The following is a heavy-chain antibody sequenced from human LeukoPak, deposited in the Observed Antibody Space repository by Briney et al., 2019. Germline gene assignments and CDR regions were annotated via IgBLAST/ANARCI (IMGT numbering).Heavy chain of an antibody. CDR2: IYYSGST. CDR3: ASSYIGYCSSTSCYRGAFDI. Sequence: SETLSLTCTVSGGSISSSSYYWGWVRQPPGKGLEWIGSIYYSGSTYYNPSLKSRVTISVDRSKNQFSLKLSSVTAADTAVYYCASSYIGYCSSTSCYRGAFDIWGQGTMVTVSS. D-gene: IGHD2-2*02. J-gene: IGHJ3*02. V-gene: IGHV4-39*07. CDR1: GGSISSSSYY.